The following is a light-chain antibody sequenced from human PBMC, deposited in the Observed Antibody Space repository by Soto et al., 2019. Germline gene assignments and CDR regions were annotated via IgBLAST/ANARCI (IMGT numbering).Light chain of an antibody. V-gene: IGLV1-40*01. J-gene: IGLJ3*02. CDR2: GNS. CDR1: SSNIGANYD. CDR3: ATWDASLGWV. Sequence: QSVLTQPPSVSGAPGQRVTISCTGSSSNIGANYDVHWYQQRPGTAPKLLIFGNSNRPSGVPDRFSGSKSGTSASLAITGLQAEDEGDYYCATWDASLGWVFGGGTKLTVL.